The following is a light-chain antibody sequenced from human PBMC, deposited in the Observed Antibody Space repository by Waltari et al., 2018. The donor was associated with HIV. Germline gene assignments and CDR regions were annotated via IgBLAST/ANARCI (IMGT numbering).Light chain of an antibody. CDR3: QQSYRTPWT. V-gene: IGKV1-39*01. CDR2: APS. CDR1: QSISSY. J-gene: IGKJ1*01. Sequence: DIQMTQSPSSLSASVGARVNLTCRASQSISSYLNWYQQKPGKAPKLLIYAPSSLHSRLPTRFSGSGAGTDFTLTISSLQPDDLASYYCQQSYRTPWTFGQGTKVDIK.